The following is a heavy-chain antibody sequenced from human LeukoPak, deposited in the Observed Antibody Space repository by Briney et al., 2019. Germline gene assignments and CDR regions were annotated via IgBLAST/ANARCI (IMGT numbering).Heavy chain of an antibody. D-gene: IGHD2-2*01. J-gene: IGHJ5*02. CDR1: GFTFSNG. CDR2: IRYDGGNT. CDR3: ARGDCSFTSCFFDP. Sequence: QPGGSLRLSCAASGFTFSNGMHWVRQAPGEGLEWVTFIRYDGGNTYYADSVKGRFTISRDNSNNTVSLQMNSLRTQDTAVYFCARGDCSFTSCFFDPWGQGTLVTVSS. V-gene: IGHV3-30*02.